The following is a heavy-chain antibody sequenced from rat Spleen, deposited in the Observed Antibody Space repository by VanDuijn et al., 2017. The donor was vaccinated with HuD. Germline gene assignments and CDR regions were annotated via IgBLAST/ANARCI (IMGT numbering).Heavy chain of an antibody. Sequence: EVQLVESGGGLVRPGNSLKLSCATSGFTFSTAWMYWYRQFPEKRLEWVARIKARSNNYATDYTESVKGRFTISRDDSKSGIYLQMNSLRSEDTATYYCATPLPHWGLGVLVTVSS. CDR1: GFTFSTAW. V-gene: IGHV6-6*01. D-gene: IGHD3-1*01. CDR3: ATPLPH. J-gene: IGHJ2*01. CDR2: IKARSNNYAT.